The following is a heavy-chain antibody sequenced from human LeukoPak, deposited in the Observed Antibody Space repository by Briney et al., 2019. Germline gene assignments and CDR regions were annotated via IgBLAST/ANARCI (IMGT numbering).Heavy chain of an antibody. CDR2: ISSSGTYI. CDR1: GFTFSSYA. CDR3: ARGLIAAADPH. J-gene: IGHJ4*02. D-gene: IGHD6-13*01. Sequence: GGSLRLSCAASGFTFSSYAMSWVRQAPGKGLEWVSLISSSGTYIYYADSVKGRFTISRDNAKNSLYLQMNSLRAEDTAVYYCARGLIAAADPHWGQGTLVTVSS. V-gene: IGHV3-21*01.